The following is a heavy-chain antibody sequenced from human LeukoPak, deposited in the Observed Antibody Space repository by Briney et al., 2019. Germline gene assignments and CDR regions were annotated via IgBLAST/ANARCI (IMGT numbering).Heavy chain of an antibody. D-gene: IGHD3-10*01. CDR3: ARDPQFGLGLDY. J-gene: IGHJ4*02. Sequence: SQTLSLTCTVSGGSSSSGSYYWSWIRQPAGKGLEWIGRIYTSGSTNYNPSLKSRVTISVDTSKNQFSLKLSSVTAADTAVYYCARDPQFGLGLDYWGQGTLVTVSS. V-gene: IGHV4-61*02. CDR1: GGSSSSGSYY. CDR2: IYTSGST.